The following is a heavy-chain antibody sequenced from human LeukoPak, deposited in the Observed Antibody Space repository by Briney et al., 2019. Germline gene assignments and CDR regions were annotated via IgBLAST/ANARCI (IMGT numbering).Heavy chain of an antibody. Sequence: SETLSLTCTVSGGSLSSSSYYWGWTRQPPGKGLEWIGSIYYSGSTYYNPSLKSRVTISVDTSKNQFSLKLSSVTAADTAVYYCARRYCSSTSCYTFDYWGQGTLVTVSS. CDR1: GGSLSSSSYY. CDR2: IYYSGST. V-gene: IGHV4-39*01. J-gene: IGHJ4*02. D-gene: IGHD2-2*02. CDR3: ARRYCSSTSCYTFDY.